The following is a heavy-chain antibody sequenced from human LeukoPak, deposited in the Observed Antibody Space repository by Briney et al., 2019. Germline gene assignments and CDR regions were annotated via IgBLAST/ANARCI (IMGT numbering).Heavy chain of an antibody. J-gene: IGHJ6*03. Sequence: SETLSLTCTVSGGSISSFYWSWIRQPAGKGLEWIGRIYTSGSTDYNPSLKSRVIMSVDMSENQFSLNLTSVTAADTAVYYCARVRTDEFDVWGKGTTVTVS. V-gene: IGHV4-4*07. D-gene: IGHD3-9*01. CDR3: ARVRTDEFDV. CDR2: IYTSGST. CDR1: GGSISSFY.